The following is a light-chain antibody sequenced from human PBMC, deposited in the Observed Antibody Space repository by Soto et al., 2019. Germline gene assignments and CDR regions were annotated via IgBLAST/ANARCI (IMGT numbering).Light chain of an antibody. Sequence: DIVMTQSPLSLPVTPGEPASISCRSSQSLLHSDGYNYLDWYVQKPGQSPQLLIYLGSNRASGVPGRFSGGAAGDYFLMIISRVAAEDVGVYYCMQALQTPVTFGPGTKVDIK. CDR2: LGS. V-gene: IGKV2-28*01. J-gene: IGKJ3*01. CDR1: QSLLHSDGYNY. CDR3: MQALQTPVT.